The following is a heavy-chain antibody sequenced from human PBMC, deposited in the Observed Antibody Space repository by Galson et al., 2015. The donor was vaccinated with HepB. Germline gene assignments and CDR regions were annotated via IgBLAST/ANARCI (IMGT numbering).Heavy chain of an antibody. V-gene: IGHV3-30*18. J-gene: IGHJ3*02. Sequence: SLRLSCAASGFTFSSYGMHWVRQAPGKGLEWVAVISSDGSNKYYAESVKGRFTISRDNSKNTLYLQMNSLRAEDAAVYYCAKARTAYDAFDIWGQGTMVTVSS. CDR1: GFTFSSYG. CDR3: AKARTAYDAFDI. CDR2: ISSDGSNK. D-gene: IGHD2-21*02.